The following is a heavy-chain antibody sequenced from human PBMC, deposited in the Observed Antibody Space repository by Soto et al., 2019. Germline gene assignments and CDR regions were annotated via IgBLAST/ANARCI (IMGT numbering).Heavy chain of an antibody. J-gene: IGHJ4*02. CDR1: GFTFSSYA. D-gene: IGHD2-2*01. V-gene: IGHV3-30-3*01. CDR3: ARDSYCSSTSCPYYFDY. Sequence: LRLSCAASGFTFSSYAMHWVRQAPGKGLEWVAVISYDGSNKYYADSVKGRFTISRDNSKNTLYLQMNSLRAEDTAVYYCARDSYCSSTSCPYYFDYWGQGTLVTVSS. CDR2: ISYDGSNK.